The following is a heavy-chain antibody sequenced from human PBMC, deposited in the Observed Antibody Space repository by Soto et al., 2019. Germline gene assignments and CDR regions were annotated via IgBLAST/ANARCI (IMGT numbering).Heavy chain of an antibody. CDR1: GYTFTSYA. J-gene: IGHJ4*02. Sequence: QVQLVQSGAEVKKPGASVKVSCKASGYTFTSYAMHWVSKAPGQRLEWMGWINAGNGNTKYSQKFQGRVTITRDTSTSSAYMEVSSLRSYDTAVYYCARGDYYDIHDYWGQGALVTVSS. V-gene: IGHV1-3*01. CDR2: INAGNGNT. CDR3: ARGDYYDIHDY. D-gene: IGHD3-22*01.